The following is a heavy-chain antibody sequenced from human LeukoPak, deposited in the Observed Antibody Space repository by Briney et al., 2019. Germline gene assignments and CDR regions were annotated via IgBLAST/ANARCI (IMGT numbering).Heavy chain of an antibody. J-gene: IGHJ2*01. CDR2: ISANGDTT. CDR3: AKNLLGSGAYSWYFDL. Sequence: PGGSLRLSCAASGFTFSSYALSWVRQAPGKGLEWVSAISANGDTTYYADSVKGRFTSSRDNSKNTLYLHMNSLRAEDTAVYYCAKNLLGSGAYSWYFDLWGRGTLVTVSS. D-gene: IGHD1-26*01. CDR1: GFTFSSYA. V-gene: IGHV3-23*01.